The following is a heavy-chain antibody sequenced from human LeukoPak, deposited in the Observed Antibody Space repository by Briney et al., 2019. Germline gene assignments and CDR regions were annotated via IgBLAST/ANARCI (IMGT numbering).Heavy chain of an antibody. D-gene: IGHD3-10*01. CDR3: ASDRKSGESSEIDF. J-gene: IGHJ4*02. Sequence: ETGGSLRLSCAASGFTFSNYWVHWVRQAPGKGLVWVSRINRDGSTTNYADSVKGRFTVSRDNAKNTLNLQMNSLRAEDTAVYYCASDRKSGESSEIDFWGQGTLVTVSS. CDR1: GFTFSNYW. V-gene: IGHV3-74*01. CDR2: INRDGSTT.